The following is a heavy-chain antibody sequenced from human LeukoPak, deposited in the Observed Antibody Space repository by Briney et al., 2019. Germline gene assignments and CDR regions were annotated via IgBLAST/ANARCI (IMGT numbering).Heavy chain of an antibody. D-gene: IGHD4-23*01. J-gene: IGHJ3*02. Sequence: SGGSLRLSCAASGFTFSDYYMSWIRQAPGKGLEWVASIKQGGSRQSYVGSVTGRFTISRDNAKNSLYLQMNSLRAEDTAVYYCARGRDYGGDSVRAFDIWGQGTMVTVSS. CDR2: IKQGGSRQ. CDR1: GFTFSDYY. CDR3: ARGRDYGGDSVRAFDI. V-gene: IGHV3-7*01.